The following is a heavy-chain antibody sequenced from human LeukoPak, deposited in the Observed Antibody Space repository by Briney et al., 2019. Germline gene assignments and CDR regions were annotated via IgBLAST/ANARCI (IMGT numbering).Heavy chain of an antibody. CDR2: INHSGST. D-gene: IGHD6-13*01. CDR3: ARGVVGNWYFFDY. V-gene: IGHV4-34*01. Sequence: SETLSLTCAVYGGSFSGYYWSWIRQPPGKGLEWIGEINHSGSTNYNPSLKTRLTISVDTSKNQFSLKLSSVTTADTAVYYCARGVVGNWYFFDYWGQGTLVTVSS. CDR1: GGSFSGYY. J-gene: IGHJ4*02.